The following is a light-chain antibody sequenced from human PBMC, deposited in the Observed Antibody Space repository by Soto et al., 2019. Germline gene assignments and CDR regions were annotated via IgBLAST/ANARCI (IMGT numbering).Light chain of an antibody. V-gene: IGKV3D-15*01. J-gene: IGKJ1*01. Sequence: EIVMTHSPATLSVSPCESATLTFRASQSINRDLAWYVQKPGQAPRRVVYGASTWATGVPPRFTGSGSGTEFTLTISGLQSEDFAVYYCQQYKSWPITFGQGTKVDIK. CDR2: GAS. CDR1: QSINRD. CDR3: QQYKSWPIT.